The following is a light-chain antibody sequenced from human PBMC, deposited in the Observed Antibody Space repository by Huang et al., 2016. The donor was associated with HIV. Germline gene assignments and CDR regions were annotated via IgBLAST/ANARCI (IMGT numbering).Light chain of an antibody. V-gene: IGKV1-17*03. CDR1: QVISNY. J-gene: IGKJ1*01. Sequence: DIQMTQSPSAMSASVGDRVTITCRASQVISNYLAWFQQKPGKVPKRLSYAASSLQSGVPSRFSGSGSGTEFTLTISSLQPEDFATYYCLQHNTYPRTFGQGTKVEIK. CDR2: AAS. CDR3: LQHNTYPRT.